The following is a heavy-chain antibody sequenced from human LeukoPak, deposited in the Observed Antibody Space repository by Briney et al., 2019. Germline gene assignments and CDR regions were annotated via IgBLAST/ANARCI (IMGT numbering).Heavy chain of an antibody. J-gene: IGHJ4*02. D-gene: IGHD4-23*01. CDR2: ISYDGSNK. V-gene: IGHV3-30*18. CDR3: AKTMTTVVTTPSDFDY. Sequence: GGSLRLSCAASGFTFSNFAMHWVRQAPGKGLEWVAVISYDGSNKYYADSVKGRFTISRDNSKNTLYLQMNSLRAEDTAVSYCAKTMTTVVTTPSDFDYWGQGTLVTVSS. CDR1: GFTFSNFA.